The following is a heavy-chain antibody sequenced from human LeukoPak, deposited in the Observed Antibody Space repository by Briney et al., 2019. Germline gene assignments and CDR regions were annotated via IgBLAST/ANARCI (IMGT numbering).Heavy chain of an antibody. Sequence: ASVKVSCKASGYTFTSYGISGVRQAPGQGLEGMGWISAYNGNTNYAQKLQGRVTMTTDTSTSTAYMELRSLRSDDTAVYYCARAYDVLTGYNYWGQRTLVPVSS. D-gene: IGHD3-9*01. CDR2: ISAYNGNT. J-gene: IGHJ4*02. CDR3: ARAYDVLTGYNY. CDR1: GYTFTSYG. V-gene: IGHV1-18*01.